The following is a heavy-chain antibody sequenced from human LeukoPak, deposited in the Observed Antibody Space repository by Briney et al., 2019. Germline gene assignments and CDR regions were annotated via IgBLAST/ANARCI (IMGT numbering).Heavy chain of an antibody. Sequence: GGSLRLSCAASGFTFSSYWMHWVRQAPGKGLVWVSRINSDGSSTSYADSVKGRFTISRDNAKNTLYLQMNSLRAEDTAVYYCARGLKKELLDMTINWFDPWGQGTLVTVSS. CDR2: INSDGSST. J-gene: IGHJ5*02. D-gene: IGHD3-9*01. CDR3: ARGLKKELLDMTINWFDP. V-gene: IGHV3-74*01. CDR1: GFTFSSYW.